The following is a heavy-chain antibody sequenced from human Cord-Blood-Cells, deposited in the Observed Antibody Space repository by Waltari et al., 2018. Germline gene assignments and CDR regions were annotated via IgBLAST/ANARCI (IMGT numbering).Heavy chain of an antibody. CDR2: ISSSGSTI. D-gene: IGHD6-6*01. Sequence: EVQLVESGGGLVQPGGSLRLSCAASGFTFSSYEMTWVRQAPGKGLEWVSYISSSGSTIYYADSVKGRFTISRDNAKNSLYLQMNSLRAEDTAVYYCARDLQYSSSSYFDYWGQGTLVTVSS. J-gene: IGHJ4*02. CDR1: GFTFSSYE. CDR3: ARDLQYSSSSYFDY. V-gene: IGHV3-48*03.